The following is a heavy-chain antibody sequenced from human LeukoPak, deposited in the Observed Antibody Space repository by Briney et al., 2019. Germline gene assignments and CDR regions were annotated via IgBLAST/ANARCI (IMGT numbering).Heavy chain of an antibody. D-gene: IGHD3-3*01. CDR1: GGSISSSSYY. CDR2: IYYSGST. Sequence: SETLSLTCTVSGGSISSSSYYWSWIRQHPGKGLEWIGYIYYSGSTYYNPSLKSRVTISVDTSKNQFSLKLSSVTAADTAVYYCARSGTIFGVVPFDYWGQGTLVTVSS. CDR3: ARSGTIFGVVPFDY. V-gene: IGHV4-31*03. J-gene: IGHJ4*02.